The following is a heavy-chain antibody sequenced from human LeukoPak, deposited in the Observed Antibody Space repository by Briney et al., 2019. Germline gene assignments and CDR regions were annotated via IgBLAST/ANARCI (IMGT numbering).Heavy chain of an antibody. J-gene: IGHJ5*02. V-gene: IGHV4-31*03. D-gene: IGHD6-13*01. CDR1: GGSISSGGYY. Sequence: PSETLSLTCTVSGGSISSGGYYWSWIRQHPGKGLEWIGYIYYSGSTYYNPSLKSRVTISVDTSKNQFSLKLSSVTAADTAVYYCARRAAEGGFYGSWGQGTLVTVSS. CDR3: ARRAAEGGFYGS. CDR2: IYYSGST.